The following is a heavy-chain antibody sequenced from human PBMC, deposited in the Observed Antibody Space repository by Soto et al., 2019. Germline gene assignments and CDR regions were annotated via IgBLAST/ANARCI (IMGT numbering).Heavy chain of an antibody. V-gene: IGHV1-69*12. CDR2: IIPIFGTA. J-gene: IGHJ6*02. CDR1: GGTFSSYA. Sequence: QVQLVQSGAEVKKPGSSVKVSCKASGGTFSSYAISWVRQAPGQGLEWMGGIIPIFGTANYAQKFQGRVTITADESTSTAQMELRSLRSEDTAVYYCATHWTGVHRYYYGMDVWGQGTTVTVSS. D-gene: IGHD2-8*02. CDR3: ATHWTGVHRYYYGMDV.